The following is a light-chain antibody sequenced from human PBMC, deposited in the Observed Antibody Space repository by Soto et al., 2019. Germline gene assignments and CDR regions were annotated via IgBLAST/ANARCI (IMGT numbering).Light chain of an antibody. J-gene: IGKJ5*01. CDR1: QSVRRR. Sequence: EIVFTQSPGTLSLSPGERSTLSCRAIQSVRRRLEWYQQKSGKAPRLLISGASSRATGIPERFSGSGSGTDFTLIISRLEPEDFEMYYCQQYGSQPITFGQGTRLEIK. V-gene: IGKV3-20*01. CDR3: QQYGSQPIT. CDR2: GAS.